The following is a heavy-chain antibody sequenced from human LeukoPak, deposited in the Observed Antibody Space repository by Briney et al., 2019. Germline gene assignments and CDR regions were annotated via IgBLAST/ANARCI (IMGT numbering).Heavy chain of an antibody. V-gene: IGHV1-18*01. CDR1: GYTFTSYG. Sequence: ASVKVSCKASGYTFTSYGISWVRQAPGQGLEWMGWISTYNDNTHYAQKVQGRVTMTTDTSTSTVFMELRSLRSDDTAVYYCARDDCSGVSCYLGVWGQGTTVTVFS. D-gene: IGHD2-15*01. CDR3: ARDDCSGVSCYLGV. J-gene: IGHJ6*02. CDR2: ISTYNDNT.